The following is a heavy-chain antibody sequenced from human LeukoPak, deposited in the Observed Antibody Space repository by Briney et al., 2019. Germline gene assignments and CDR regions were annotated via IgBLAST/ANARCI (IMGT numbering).Heavy chain of an antibody. CDR2: FSGSGGRT. CDR3: AKDSANIFRRGRFDA. Sequence: GGSLRLSCAISGFNYSSYGMSWVRQAPGKGLEWVSGFSGSGGRTTYADSVEGRFTISRDNSKNTLYLQMNSLRAEDTAVYYCAKDSANIFRRGRFDAWGQGTLVTVSS. D-gene: IGHD3-9*01. V-gene: IGHV3-23*01. CDR1: GFNYSSYG. J-gene: IGHJ5*02.